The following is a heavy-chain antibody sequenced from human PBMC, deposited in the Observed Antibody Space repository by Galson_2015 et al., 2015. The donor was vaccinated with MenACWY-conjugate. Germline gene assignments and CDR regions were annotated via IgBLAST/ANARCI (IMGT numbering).Heavy chain of an antibody. CDR1: GGTFSSYA. D-gene: IGHD1-26*01. Sequence: QSGAEVKKPGASVKVSCKASGGTFSSYAISWVRQAPGQGLEWMGGIIPIFGTANYAQKFQGRVTITADESTSTAYKELSSLRSEDTAVYYCASLVLVGASYYYYGMDVWGQGTTVTVSS. CDR2: IIPIFGTA. CDR3: ASLVLVGASYYYYGMDV. J-gene: IGHJ6*02. V-gene: IGHV1-69*13.